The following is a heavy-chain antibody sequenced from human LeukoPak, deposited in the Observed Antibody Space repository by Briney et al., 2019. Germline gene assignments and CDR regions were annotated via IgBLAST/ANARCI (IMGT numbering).Heavy chain of an antibody. D-gene: IGHD2-15*01. CDR3: AKNKGWELPAELDS. CDR2: INQDGDEK. J-gene: IGHJ4*02. V-gene: IGHV3-7*01. CDR1: GFTFSSYS. Sequence: GGSLRLSCAASGFTFSSYSMNWVRQAPGKGLEWVANINQDGDEKYYVDSVKGRFTISRDDAKTSVYLQLSSLRPEDTAVYYCAKNKGWELPAELDSWGQGALVIVSS.